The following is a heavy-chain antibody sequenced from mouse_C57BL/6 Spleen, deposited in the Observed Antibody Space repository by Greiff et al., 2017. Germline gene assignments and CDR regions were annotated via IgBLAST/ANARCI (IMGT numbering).Heavy chain of an antibody. J-gene: IGHJ1*03. CDR1: GYAFSSSW. Sequence: VKLVESGPELVKPGASVKISCKASGYAFSSSWMNWVKQRPGKGLEWIGRIYPGDGDTNYNGKFKGKATLTADKSSSTAYMQLGSLTSEDSAVYFCARGDLYSYSPYWYFDVWGTGTTVTVSS. V-gene: IGHV1-82*01. CDR3: ARGDLYSYSPYWYFDV. D-gene: IGHD2-12*01. CDR2: IYPGDGDT.